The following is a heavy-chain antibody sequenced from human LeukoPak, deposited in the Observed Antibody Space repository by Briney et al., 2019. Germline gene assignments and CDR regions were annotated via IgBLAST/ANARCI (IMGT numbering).Heavy chain of an antibody. D-gene: IGHD6-6*01. J-gene: IGHJ4*02. Sequence: TGGSLRLSCAASGFTFCSFSMKWVGQAPGNGRVGVSSISSSSSYIYYADSVKGRFTISRDNAKNSLYLQMNSLRAEDTAVYYCASPLYSSSSVWGQGTLVTVSS. CDR3: ASPLYSSSSV. V-gene: IGHV3-21*01. CDR1: GFTFCSFS. CDR2: ISSSSSYI.